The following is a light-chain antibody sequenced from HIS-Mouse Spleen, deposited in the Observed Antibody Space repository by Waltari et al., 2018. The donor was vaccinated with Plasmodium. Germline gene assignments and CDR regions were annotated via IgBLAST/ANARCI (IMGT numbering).Light chain of an antibody. V-gene: IGLV3-10*01. CDR2: EDS. CDR3: YSTDSSGNHRV. J-gene: IGLJ3*02. CDR1: AFPTKY. Sequence: SYELTQPPSVSVSPGQTARITCSGDAFPTKYAYWYQKKSGQAPVLVLYEDSKRPSGSPGRFSGSSSGTMATLTISGAQVEDEADYYCYSTDSSGNHRVFGGGTKLTVL.